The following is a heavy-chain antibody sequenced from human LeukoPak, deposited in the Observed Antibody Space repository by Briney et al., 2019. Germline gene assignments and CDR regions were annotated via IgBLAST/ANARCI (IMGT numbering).Heavy chain of an antibody. CDR1: GFTFSSHA. Sequence: PGRSLRLSCAASGFTFSSHAMHWVRQAPGKGLEWVVAISYDGTNKYYADSVEGRFTISRDNSKNTLYLQMNSLRAEDTAVYYCARDQNYSFDCWGQGTLVTVPS. D-gene: IGHD1-7*01. CDR2: ISYDGTNK. V-gene: IGHV3-30-3*01. J-gene: IGHJ4*02. CDR3: ARDQNYSFDC.